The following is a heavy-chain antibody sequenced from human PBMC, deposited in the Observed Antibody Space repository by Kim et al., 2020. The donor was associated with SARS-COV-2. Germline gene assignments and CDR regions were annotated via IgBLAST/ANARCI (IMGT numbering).Heavy chain of an antibody. CDR2: ISYDGSNK. D-gene: IGHD1-1*01. CDR1: GFTFSSYG. Sequence: GGSLRLSCAASGFTFSSYGMHWVRQAPGKGLEWVAVISYDGSNKYYADSVKGRFTISRDNSKSTLYLQMNSLRAEDTAVYYCAKGGPRTRQVPTLDYWGQGTLVTVSS. V-gene: IGHV3-30*18. J-gene: IGHJ4*02. CDR3: AKGGPRTRQVPTLDY.